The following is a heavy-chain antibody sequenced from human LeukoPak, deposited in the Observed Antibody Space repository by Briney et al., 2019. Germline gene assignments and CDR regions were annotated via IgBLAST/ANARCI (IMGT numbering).Heavy chain of an antibody. CDR3: ARSNLPRGGSYPLDY. CDR2: IIPIFGSS. Sequence: ASVKVSCKASGGTFNNYAINWVRQAPGQGLEWMGGIIPIFGSSNYAQKFQGRVTITADKSTSTAYMELSSLRSEDTAVYYCARSNLPRGGSYPLDYWGQGTLVTVSS. D-gene: IGHD1-26*01. CDR1: GGTFNNYA. J-gene: IGHJ4*02. V-gene: IGHV1-69*06.